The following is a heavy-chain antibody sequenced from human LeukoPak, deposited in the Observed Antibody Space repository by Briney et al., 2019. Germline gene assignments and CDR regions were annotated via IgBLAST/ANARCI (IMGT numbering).Heavy chain of an antibody. V-gene: IGHV4-34*01. CDR3: ARGMPQWLRRNWFDP. J-gene: IGHJ5*02. D-gene: IGHD5-12*01. Sequence: SETLSLTCAVYGGSFSGYYWSWIRQPPGKGLEWIGEINHSGSTNYNPSLKSRVTISVDTSKNQFSLKLSSVTAADTAVYYCARGMPQWLRRNWFDPWGQGTLVTVSP. CDR1: GGSFSGYY. CDR2: INHSGST.